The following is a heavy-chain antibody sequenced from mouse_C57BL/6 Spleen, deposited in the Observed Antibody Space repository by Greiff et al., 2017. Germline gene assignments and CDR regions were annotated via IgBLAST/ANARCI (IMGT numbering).Heavy chain of an antibody. CDR3: ARGGVVAYYYAMDY. CDR2: ISYDGSN. J-gene: IGHJ4*01. V-gene: IGHV3-6*01. D-gene: IGHD1-1*01. Sequence: EVKLQESGPGLVKPSQSLSLTCSVTGYSITSGYYWNWIRQFPGNKLEWMGYISYDGSNNYNPSLKNRISITRDTSKNQFFLKLNSVTTEDTATYYCARGGVVAYYYAMDYWGQGTSVTVSS. CDR1: GYSITSGYY.